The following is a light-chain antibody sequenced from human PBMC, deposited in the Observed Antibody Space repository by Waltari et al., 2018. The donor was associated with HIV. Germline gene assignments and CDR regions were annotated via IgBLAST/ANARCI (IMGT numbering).Light chain of an antibody. CDR1: SSNIGSHY. J-gene: IGLJ2*01. Sequence: SVLTQPPSASGTPGQRVTISCSGSSSNIGSHYVFWYQQLPGTPPKLLMHSNQHLPSGFPDPFSDSTSCTSASLAIIALRSEHEAHYYCATWHDSLSSVLFCGGTKLTVL. CDR2: SNQ. V-gene: IGLV1-47*01. CDR3: ATWHDSLSSVL.